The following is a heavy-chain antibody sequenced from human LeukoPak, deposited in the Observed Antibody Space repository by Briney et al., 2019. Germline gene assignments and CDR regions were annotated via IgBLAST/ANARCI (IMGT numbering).Heavy chain of an antibody. Sequence: PSETLSLTCTVSGGSISSGDYYWSWIRQPPGKGLDWLVYIYYSGSTYYNPSLKSRVTISVDTSKNQFSLELSSVTAADTAVYYCAREWRGVAAAGTNWFDPWGQGALVTVSS. D-gene: IGHD6-13*01. CDR2: IYYSGST. V-gene: IGHV4-30-4*01. CDR1: GGSISSGDYY. CDR3: AREWRGVAAAGTNWFDP. J-gene: IGHJ5*02.